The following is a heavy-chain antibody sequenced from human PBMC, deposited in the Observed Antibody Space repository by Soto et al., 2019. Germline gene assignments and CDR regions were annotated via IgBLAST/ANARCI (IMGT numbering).Heavy chain of an antibody. J-gene: IGHJ6*02. CDR1: GGSISSSSYY. CDR3: ARQRNTAMVSFYYYYGMDV. D-gene: IGHD5-18*01. V-gene: IGHV4-39*01. Sequence: SETLSLTCTVSGGSISSSSYYWGWIRPPPGKGLEWIGSIYYSGSTYYNPSLKSRVTISVDTSKNQFSLKLSSVTAADTAVYYCARQRNTAMVSFYYYYGMDVWGQGTTVTVSS. CDR2: IYYSGST.